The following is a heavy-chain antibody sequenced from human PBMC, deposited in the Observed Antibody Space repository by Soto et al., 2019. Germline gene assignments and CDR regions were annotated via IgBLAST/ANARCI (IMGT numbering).Heavy chain of an antibody. CDR2: ISSRSDYT. J-gene: IGHJ4*02. Sequence: GGSLRLSCAASGFTFSDFYMRLVRQAPGKGLECVSYISSRSDYTTYSYSVRGRFTISRDNAKNSLYLQMNSLRAEDTAVYYCAREVSGSFNLWALASLVTVCS. CDR1: GFTFSDFY. CDR3: AREVSGSFNL. D-gene: IGHD1-26*01. V-gene: IGHV3-11*06.